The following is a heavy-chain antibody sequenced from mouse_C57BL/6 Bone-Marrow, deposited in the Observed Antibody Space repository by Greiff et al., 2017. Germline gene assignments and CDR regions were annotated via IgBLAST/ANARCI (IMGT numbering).Heavy chain of an antibody. D-gene: IGHD2-1*01. V-gene: IGHV1-26*01. CDR2: INPKNGGN. J-gene: IGHJ3*01. CDR1: GYTFTDYY. Sequence: VQLQQSGPELVKPGASVKISCKASGYTFTDYYMNWVKQSHGKSLEWIGDINPKNGGNSYNQKFKGKDTLTVVQSSSTAYMELRSLTSEDSAVYYCAKRAYYYPAWFAYWGQGTLVTVSA. CDR3: AKRAYYYPAWFAY.